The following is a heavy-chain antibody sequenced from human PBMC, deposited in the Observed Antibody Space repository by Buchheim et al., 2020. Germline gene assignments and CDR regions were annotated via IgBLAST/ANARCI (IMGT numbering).Heavy chain of an antibody. CDR2: IVPVFGTA. CDR1: GGTFTYYG. J-gene: IGHJ4*02. Sequence: QVQLVQSGAEVKKPGSSVKVSCKASGGTFTYYGINWVRQVPGQGLEWMGGIVPVFGTANYAQKFQGRVTITADESTSTAYMELSSLRSEDTAVYYCASTSPTPYYYDSSGYSFDYWGQGTL. CDR3: ASTSPTPYYYDSSGYSFDY. V-gene: IGHV1-69*01. D-gene: IGHD3-22*01.